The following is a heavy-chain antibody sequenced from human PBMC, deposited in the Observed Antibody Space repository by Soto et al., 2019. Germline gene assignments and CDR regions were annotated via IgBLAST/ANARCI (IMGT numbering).Heavy chain of an antibody. CDR2: IYYRGNA. J-gene: IGHJ4*02. CDR1: DDSINSDKYY. V-gene: IGHV4-39*01. CDR3: ARLEGLATISYYFDF. Sequence: VKTSETLSLTCSVSDDSINSDKYYWGWIRQPPGKGLEWIGSIYYRGNAYYNPSLQTRVTISLDKSKSQLSLKLNSVTAADSAVYFCARLEGLATISYYFDFWGPGALVTVSS. D-gene: IGHD3-9*01.